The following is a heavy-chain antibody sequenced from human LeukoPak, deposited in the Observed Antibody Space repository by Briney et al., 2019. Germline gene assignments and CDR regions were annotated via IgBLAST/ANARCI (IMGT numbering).Heavy chain of an antibody. CDR3: ARSGIAVADPEGIVGY. CDR1: VYTFTSYD. Sequence: ASVKVSCKASVYTFTSYDINWVRQATGQGLEWMGWMNPHSGNTGYAQKFQGRVTMTRNTSISTAYMELSSLRSEDTAVYYCARSGIAVADPEGIVGYWGQGTLVTVSS. CDR2: MNPHSGNT. J-gene: IGHJ4*02. V-gene: IGHV1-8*01. D-gene: IGHD6-19*01.